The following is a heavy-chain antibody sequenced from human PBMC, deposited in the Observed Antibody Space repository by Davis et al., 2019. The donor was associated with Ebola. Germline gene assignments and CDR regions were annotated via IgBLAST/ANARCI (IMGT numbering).Heavy chain of an antibody. J-gene: IGHJ6*03. CDR2: INPNSGGT. Sequence: ASVKVSCKASGYTFTGYYMHWVRQAPGQGLEWMGWINPNSGGTNYAQKFQGRVTMTRDTSISTAYIELSRLRSDDTAVYYCARCLENDDFWSGYRYYYYMDVWGKGTTVTVSS. CDR1: GYTFTGYY. CDR3: ARCLENDDFWSGYRYYYYMDV. V-gene: IGHV1-2*02. D-gene: IGHD3-3*01.